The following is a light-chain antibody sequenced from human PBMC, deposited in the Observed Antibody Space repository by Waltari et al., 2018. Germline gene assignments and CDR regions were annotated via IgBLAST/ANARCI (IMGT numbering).Light chain of an antibody. CDR3: QSYDTGLSASA. J-gene: IGLJ2*01. CDR1: STNIGADSD. CDR2: VNS. V-gene: IGLV1-40*01. Sequence: QSVLAQPPSVSGAPGQTITISCTGSSTNIGADSDVPWYQQLPGTAPRLLIYVNSNRPPGVTDRFSGYKSGTSASLVITGLQAEDEADYYCQSYDTGLSASAFGGGTKLTVL.